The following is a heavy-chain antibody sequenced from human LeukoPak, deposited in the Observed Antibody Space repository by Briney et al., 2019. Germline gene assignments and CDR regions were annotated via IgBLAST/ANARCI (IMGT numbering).Heavy chain of an antibody. V-gene: IGHV4-39*07. CDR1: GGSISSSSYY. Sequence: PSGTLSLTCTVSGGSISSSSYYWGWIRQPPGKGLEWIGSIYYSGSTYHNPSLKSRVTISVDTSKNQFSLNLSSVTAADTAVYYCARDDSGRVDYWGQGTLVTVSS. CDR3: ARDDSGRVDY. D-gene: IGHD3-10*01. CDR2: IYYSGST. J-gene: IGHJ4*02.